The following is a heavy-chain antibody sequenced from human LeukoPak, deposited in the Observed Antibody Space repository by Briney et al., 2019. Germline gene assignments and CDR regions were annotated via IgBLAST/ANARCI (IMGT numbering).Heavy chain of an antibody. CDR1: GYTFSTYD. D-gene: IGHD3-3*02. CDR3: ARAIFGVAWFDP. V-gene: IGHV1-8*01. CDR2: MNPNSGNT. Sequence: ASVKVSCKASGYTFSTYDLIWVRQATGQGLEWVGWMNPNSGNTGYAQKFQGRVTMTRNTSISTAYMELSSLRSEDTAVYYCARAIFGVAWFDPWGQGTLATVSS. J-gene: IGHJ5*02.